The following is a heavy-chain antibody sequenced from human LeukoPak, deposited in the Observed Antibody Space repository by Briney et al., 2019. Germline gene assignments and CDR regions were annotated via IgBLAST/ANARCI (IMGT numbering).Heavy chain of an antibody. V-gene: IGHV1-18*01. J-gene: IGHJ3*02. CDR2: ISAYNGNT. CDR1: GYTFTSYG. D-gene: IGHD3-10*01. Sequence: ASVKVSCKASGYTFTSYGISWVRQAPGQGLEWMGWISAYNGNTNYAQKLQGRVTMTTDTSTSTAYMELRSLRSDDTAVYYCARVGGSGSYTPGAFDIWGQGTMVTVSS. CDR3: ARVGGSGSYTPGAFDI.